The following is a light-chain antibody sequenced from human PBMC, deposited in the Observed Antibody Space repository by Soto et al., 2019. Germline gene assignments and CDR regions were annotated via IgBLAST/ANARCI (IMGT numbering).Light chain of an antibody. J-gene: IGKJ5*01. V-gene: IGKV3-20*01. CDR2: DAF. Sequence: EIVLTQSPGTLSLSPGESATLSCRASRSLDSGQLAWYQQKVGRAPRLLIHDAFMRATGIPDRFSGSGSGTDFTLTIARLEPEDFAVYYRQQYGDSPRTFGQGTRLENK. CDR3: QQYGDSPRT. CDR1: RSLDSGQ.